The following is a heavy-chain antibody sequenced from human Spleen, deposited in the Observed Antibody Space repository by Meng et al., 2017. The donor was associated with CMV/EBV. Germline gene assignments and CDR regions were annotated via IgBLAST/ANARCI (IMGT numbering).Heavy chain of an antibody. J-gene: IGHJ4*02. Sequence: GESLKISCAASGFTFSSYEMNWVRQAPGKGLEWVSYISSSGSTIYYADSVKGRFTISRDNSKNTLYLQMNSLGAEDTAVYYCAKGFVYSSSNYFDYWGQGTLVTVSS. CDR1: GFTFSSYE. D-gene: IGHD6-13*01. CDR3: AKGFVYSSSNYFDY. V-gene: IGHV3-48*03. CDR2: ISSSGSTI.